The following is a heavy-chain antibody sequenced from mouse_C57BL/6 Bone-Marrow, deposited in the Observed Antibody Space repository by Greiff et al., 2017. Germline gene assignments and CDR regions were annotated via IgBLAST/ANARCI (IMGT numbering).Heavy chain of an antibody. CDR3: ARRLSSYAMDY. J-gene: IGHJ4*01. CDR1: GFSLSTSGMG. V-gene: IGHV8-12*01. CDR2: IYWDDDK. Sequence: QVTLKVCGPGILQSSQTLSLTCSFSGFSLSTSGMGVSWIRQPSGKGLEWLAHIYWDDDKRYNPSLKSRLTISKDTSRNQVFLKITSVDTADTATYYCARRLSSYAMDYWGQGTSVTVSS.